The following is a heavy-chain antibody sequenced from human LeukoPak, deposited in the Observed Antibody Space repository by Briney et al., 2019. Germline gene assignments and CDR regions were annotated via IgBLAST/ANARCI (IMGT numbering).Heavy chain of an antibody. Sequence: ASMKVSCKTSGYTFTDYYMHWVRQAPGQGLEWMGIINPSGGTATSAQKFQGRVTMTRDTSTGTVYMELSSLRFDDTAVYFCAREGHYYDSRAFDFWGQGTLVTVSS. J-gene: IGHJ4*02. CDR1: GYTFTDYY. CDR3: AREGHYYDSRAFDF. D-gene: IGHD3-22*01. CDR2: INPSGGTA. V-gene: IGHV1-46*01.